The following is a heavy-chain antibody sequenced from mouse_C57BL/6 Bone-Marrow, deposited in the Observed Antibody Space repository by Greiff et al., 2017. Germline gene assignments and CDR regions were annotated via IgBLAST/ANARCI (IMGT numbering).Heavy chain of an antibody. CDR1: GYTFTDYY. J-gene: IGHJ4*01. D-gene: IGHD1-1*01. CDR3: ARWGYGSSRYAMDY. V-gene: IGHV1-76*01. CDR2: IYPGSGNT. Sequence: VMLVESGAELVRPGASVKLSCKASGYTFTDYYINWVKQRPGQGLEWIARIYPGSGNTYYNEKFKGKATLTAEKSSSTAYMQLSSLTSEDSAVYFCARWGYGSSRYAMDYWGQGTSVTVSS.